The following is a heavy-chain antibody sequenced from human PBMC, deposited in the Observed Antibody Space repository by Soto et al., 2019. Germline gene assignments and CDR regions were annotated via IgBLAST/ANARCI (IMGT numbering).Heavy chain of an antibody. CDR3: ARDRDGGWFHMDV. CDR2: IWSDGKKE. Sequence: QVQLVESGGGVVQPGRSLRLSCVGSGFPFWHYGMHWVRQAPGKGLEWVGVIWSDGKKESYADFEKGRFAISRDNFKDTLYLQMNSLRGEDTAVYYCARDRDGGWFHMDVWGQGTTVTVSS. D-gene: IGHD6-19*01. V-gene: IGHV3-33*01. J-gene: IGHJ6*02. CDR1: GFPFWHYG.